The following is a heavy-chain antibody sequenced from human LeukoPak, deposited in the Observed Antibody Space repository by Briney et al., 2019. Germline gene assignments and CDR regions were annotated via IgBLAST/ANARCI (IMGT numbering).Heavy chain of an antibody. J-gene: IGHJ4*02. Sequence: GGSLRLSCAASGFTFSSSWMAWVRQAPGKGLEWVGNIKEDGTAKNYVVSVRGRFTISRDNAKNSLYLQMNSLRGEDTAVYYCAKGWPQYWRRINWLGGDLGQGTLVTVSS. CDR3: AKGWPQYWRRINWLGGD. V-gene: IGHV3-7*01. D-gene: IGHD1-1*01. CDR1: GFTFSSSW. CDR2: IKEDGTAK.